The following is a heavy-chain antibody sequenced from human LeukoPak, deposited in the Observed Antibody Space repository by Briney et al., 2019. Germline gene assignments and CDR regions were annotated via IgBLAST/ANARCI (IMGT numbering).Heavy chain of an antibody. CDR2: INHSGST. CDR3: ARKGVTTPADY. J-gene: IGHJ4*02. D-gene: IGHD4-11*01. CDR1: GGPFSGYY. Sequence: PSETLSLTCAVYGGPFSGYYWSWIRQPPGKGLEWIGEINHSGSTNYNPSLKSRVTISVDTSKNQFSLKLSSVTAADTAVYYCARKGVTTPADYWGQGTLVTVSS. V-gene: IGHV4-34*01.